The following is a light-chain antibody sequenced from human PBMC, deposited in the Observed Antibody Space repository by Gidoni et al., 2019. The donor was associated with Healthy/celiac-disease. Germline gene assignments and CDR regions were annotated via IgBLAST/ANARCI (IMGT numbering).Light chain of an antibody. CDR3: SSYTSSSTLYV. V-gene: IGLV2-14*03. Sequence: QSALTQPASASGAPGQSITTSCTGTSSDVGGYNYVSWYQQHPGKAPKLMIYDVSNRPSGVSNRFSGSKSGNTASLTISGLQAEDEADYYCSSYTSSSTLYVFGTGTKVTVL. J-gene: IGLJ1*01. CDR1: SSDVGGYNY. CDR2: DVS.